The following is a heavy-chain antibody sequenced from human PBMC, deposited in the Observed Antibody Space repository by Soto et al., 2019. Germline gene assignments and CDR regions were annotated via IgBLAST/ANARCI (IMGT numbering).Heavy chain of an antibody. CDR2: ICNSGTT. Sequence: GTIRDFCGRRISKPTREGLEWIGCICNSGTTNYNPSLKSRVAISIDTQKNQFSLQLSSVTVADTAFYYCAGGGWIVMTTRRRMGICGKRTTLTVPS. D-gene: IGHD3-22*01. CDR3: AGGGWIVMTTRRRMGI. CDR1: GTIRDFC. V-gene: IGHV4-59*03. J-gene: IGHJ6*03.